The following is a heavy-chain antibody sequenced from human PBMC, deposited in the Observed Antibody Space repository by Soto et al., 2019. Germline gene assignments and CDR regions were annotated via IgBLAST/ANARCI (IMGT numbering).Heavy chain of an antibody. CDR2: ISAYNGNT. CDR1: GYTFTSHG. J-gene: IGHJ6*02. V-gene: IGHV1-18*01. CDR3: AFSPRRGWYYYYGMDV. D-gene: IGHD3-10*01. Sequence: ASVKVSCKASGYTFTSHGISWVRQAPGQGLEWMGWISAYNGNTNYAQKLQGRVTMTTDTSTSTAYMELRSLRSDDTAVYYCAFSPRRGWYYYYGMDVWGQGTTVTVSS.